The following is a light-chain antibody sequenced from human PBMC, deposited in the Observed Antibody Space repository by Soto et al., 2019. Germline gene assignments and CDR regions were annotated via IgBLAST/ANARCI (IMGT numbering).Light chain of an antibody. V-gene: IGKV2-28*01. CDR1: QSLLHSNGNNY. CDR2: LGS. Sequence: DIVMTQSPLSLPVTPGEPASISCRSSQSLLHSNGNNYLDWYLQKPGQSPQLLIHLGSTRASGVPDRFRGSGSDTDFTLKTTSVEAEDVGIYYCMQDRQTPFTFGQGTKLEVK. CDR3: MQDRQTPFT. J-gene: IGKJ2*01.